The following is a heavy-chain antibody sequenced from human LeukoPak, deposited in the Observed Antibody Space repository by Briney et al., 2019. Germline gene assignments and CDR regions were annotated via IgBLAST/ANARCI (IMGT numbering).Heavy chain of an antibody. CDR3: ARRGYSYGYYYYYMDV. D-gene: IGHD5-18*01. Sequence: GASVKVSCKASGYTFTGYYMHWVRQAPGQGLEWMGWINPNSGGTNYAQKFQGRVTMTRDTSISTAYMELSRLRSDDTDVYYCARRGYSYGYYYYYMDVWGKGTTVTVSS. V-gene: IGHV1-2*02. CDR1: GYTFTGYY. J-gene: IGHJ6*03. CDR2: INPNSGGT.